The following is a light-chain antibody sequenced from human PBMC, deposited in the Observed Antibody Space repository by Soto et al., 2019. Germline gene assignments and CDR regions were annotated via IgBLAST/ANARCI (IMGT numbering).Light chain of an antibody. CDR2: QVS. J-gene: IGLJ1*01. V-gene: IGLV2-14*01. CDR3: SSYTSSNTFYV. Sequence: SALTQPASVSGSPGQSITISCTGTSSDVGGYYYVSWYQHHPGKAPKLMIYQVSNRPSGVSNRFSGSKSGNTASLTISGLQAEDEADYDCSSYTSSNTFYVFGTGTKLTVL. CDR1: SSDVGGYYY.